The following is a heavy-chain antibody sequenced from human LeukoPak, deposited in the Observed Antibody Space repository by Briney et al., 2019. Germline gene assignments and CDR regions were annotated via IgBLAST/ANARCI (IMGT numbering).Heavy chain of an antibody. CDR1: GFTFSSYS. CDR3: AKVWGGFDY. D-gene: IGHD3-10*01. CDR2: ISGSGSGT. J-gene: IGHJ4*02. V-gene: IGHV3-23*01. Sequence: GGSLRLSCAASGFTFSSYSMNWVRQAPGKGLEWVSSISGSGSGTYYADSVQGRFTISRDNSQNTVYLQMSSLRAEDTAVYFCAKVWGGFDYWGLGTLVTVSP.